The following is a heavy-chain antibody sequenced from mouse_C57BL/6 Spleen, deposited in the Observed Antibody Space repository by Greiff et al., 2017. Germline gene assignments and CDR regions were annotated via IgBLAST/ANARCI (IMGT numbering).Heavy chain of an antibody. CDR3: ARRMDY. J-gene: IGHJ4*01. Sequence: VHVKQSGPVLVKPGASVKMSCKASGYTFTDYYMNWVKQSPGKSLEWIGVINPYNGGTSYNQKFKGKATLTVDKSSSTAYMELNSLTSEDSAVYYCARRMDYWGQGTSVTVSS. CDR1: GYTFTDYY. V-gene: IGHV1-19*01. CDR2: INPYNGGT.